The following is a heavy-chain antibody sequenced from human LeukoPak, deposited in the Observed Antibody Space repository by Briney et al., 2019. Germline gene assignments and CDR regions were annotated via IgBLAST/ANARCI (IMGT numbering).Heavy chain of an antibody. CDR1: GFTFSSYA. CDR3: ARDSLYYYDSSGSYPTGAFDI. J-gene: IGHJ3*02. V-gene: IGHV3-30-3*01. D-gene: IGHD3-22*01. Sequence: PGRSLRLSCAASGFTFSSYAMHWVRQAPGKGLEWVAVISYDGSNKYFPGSVKGRFTISRDDSKNTLYLEMNSLRAEDTAVYYCARDSLYYYDSSGSYPTGAFDIWGQGTMVTVSS. CDR2: ISYDGSNK.